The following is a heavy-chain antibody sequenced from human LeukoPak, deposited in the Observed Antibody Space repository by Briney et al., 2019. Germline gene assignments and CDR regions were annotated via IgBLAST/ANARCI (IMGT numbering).Heavy chain of an antibody. J-gene: IGHJ6*03. CDR1: GYTFTSYG. D-gene: IGHD4-17*01. V-gene: IGHV1-18*01. Sequence: ASVKVSCKASGYTFTSYGISWVRQAPGQGLEWMGWISAYNGNTNYAQKLQGRVTMTTDTSTSTAYMELRSLRSDDTAVYYCARVDYGDLYYYYYMDVWGKGTTVTASS. CDR2: ISAYNGNT. CDR3: ARVDYGDLYYYYYMDV.